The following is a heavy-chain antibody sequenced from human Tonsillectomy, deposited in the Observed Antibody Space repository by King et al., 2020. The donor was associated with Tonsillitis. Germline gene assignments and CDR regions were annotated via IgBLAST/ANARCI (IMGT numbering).Heavy chain of an antibody. D-gene: IGHD2-2*01. J-gene: IGHJ4*02. V-gene: IGHV4-34*01. CDR3: ARGVRGYCSSTSCSFPDY. CDR1: GGVFSGYY. CDR2: INHSGST. Sequence: VQLQQWGAGLLKPSETLSLTCAVYGGVFSGYYWSWIRQPPGKGLEWIGEINHSGSTNYNPSLKSRVTIAVDTSKNQFSLKLSSVTAADTAVYYCARGVRGYCSSTSCSFPDYWGQGTLVTVSS.